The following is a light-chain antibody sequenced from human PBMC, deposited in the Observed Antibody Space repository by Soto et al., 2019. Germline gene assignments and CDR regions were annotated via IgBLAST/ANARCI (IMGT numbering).Light chain of an antibody. CDR1: QSINKY. Sequence: DIQMTQSPSSLSASVGDRVTITCRASQSINKYLNWYQQKPGKAPKLLIYAASNLQGGVTSRFSGSGSGTDFTLTISRLDPEDFAVYYCQQYGSSPSFGQGTKVDI. CDR2: AAS. J-gene: IGKJ1*01. V-gene: IGKV1-39*01. CDR3: QQYGSSPS.